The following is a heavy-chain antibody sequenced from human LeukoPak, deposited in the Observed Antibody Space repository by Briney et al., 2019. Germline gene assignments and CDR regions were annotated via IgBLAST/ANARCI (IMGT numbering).Heavy chain of an antibody. CDR2: VYHTGHT. D-gene: IGHD3-3*02. CDR3: ARHIFGHLFDY. J-gene: IGHJ4*02. Sequence: SETLSFTCTVSGDSISGYYWSWIRQPPRKGLEWIGYVYHTGHTHYRPSLKSRVTVSLDTSRDQVSLMLSSVTAADTSVYYCARHIFGHLFDYWGQGTLVLVSS. V-gene: IGHV4-59*08. CDR1: GDSISGYY.